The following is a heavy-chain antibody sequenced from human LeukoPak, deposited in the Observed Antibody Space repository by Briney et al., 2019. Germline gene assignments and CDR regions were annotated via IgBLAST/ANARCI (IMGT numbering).Heavy chain of an antibody. V-gene: IGHV3-9*03. D-gene: IGHD3-22*01. Sequence: PGRSLRLSCAASGFTFDSYVMHWVRQAPGKGLEWVSGISWNSGSIAYADSVKGRFTISRDNAKNSLYLQMNSLRAEDMALYYCAKGPYDSSGYDAFDIWGHGTMVTVSS. J-gene: IGHJ3*02. CDR3: AKGPYDSSGYDAFDI. CDR1: GFTFDSYV. CDR2: ISWNSGSI.